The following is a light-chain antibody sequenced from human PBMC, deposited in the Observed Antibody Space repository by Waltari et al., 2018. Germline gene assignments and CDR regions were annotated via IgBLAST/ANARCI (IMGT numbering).Light chain of an antibody. CDR2: GNS. CDR3: QSYDSSLSGVV. CDR1: SSNIGAGYD. J-gene: IGLJ2*01. V-gene: IGLV1-40*01. Sequence: GQRVTISCTGSSSNIGAGYDVHWYQQLPGTAPKLLIYGNSNRPSGVPDRFSGSKSGTSASLVITGLQAEDEADYYCQSYDSSLSGVVFGGGTKLTVL.